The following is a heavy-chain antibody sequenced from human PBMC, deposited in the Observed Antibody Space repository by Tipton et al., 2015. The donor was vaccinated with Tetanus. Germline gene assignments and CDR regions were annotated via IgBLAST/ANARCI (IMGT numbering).Heavy chain of an antibody. Sequence: TLSLTCTVSGGSISSGGYYWSWIRQHPGKGLEWIGYIYYSGSTNYNPSLKSRVTISVDTSKNQFSLKLSSVTAADTAVYYCARYYDSSGYYRRRYTSSFDYWGQGTLVTVSS. CDR3: ARYYDSSGYYRRRYTSSFDY. D-gene: IGHD3-22*01. V-gene: IGHV4-61*08. CDR1: GGSISSGGYY. CDR2: IYYSGST. J-gene: IGHJ4*02.